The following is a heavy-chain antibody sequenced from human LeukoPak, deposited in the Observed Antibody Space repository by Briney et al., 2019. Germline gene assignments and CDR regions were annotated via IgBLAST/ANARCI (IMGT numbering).Heavy chain of an antibody. CDR3: ARDIVVVPAAILGYYYYYMDV. D-gene: IGHD2-2*01. CDR2: INTNTGNP. V-gene: IGHV7-4-1*02. J-gene: IGHJ6*03. Sequence: ASVKVSCKASGYTFTSYAMNWVRQAPGQGLEWMGWINTNTGNPTYAQGFTGRFVFSLDTSVSTAYLQISSLKAEDTAVYYCARDIVVVPAAILGYYYYYMDVWGKGTTVTVSS. CDR1: GYTFTSYA.